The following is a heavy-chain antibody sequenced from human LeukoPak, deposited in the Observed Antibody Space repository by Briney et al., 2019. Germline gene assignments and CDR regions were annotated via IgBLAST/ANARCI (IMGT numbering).Heavy chain of an antibody. CDR1: GFTFSSYG. Sequence: GRSLRLSCAASGFTFSSYGMHWVRQAPGKGLEWVAVISYDGSNKYYADSVKGRFTISRDNSKNTLYLQMNSLRAEDTAVYYCAKVGYSSGWTPDAFDIWGQGTMVTVSS. CDR2: ISYDGSNK. J-gene: IGHJ3*02. CDR3: AKVGYSSGWTPDAFDI. V-gene: IGHV3-30*18. D-gene: IGHD6-19*01.